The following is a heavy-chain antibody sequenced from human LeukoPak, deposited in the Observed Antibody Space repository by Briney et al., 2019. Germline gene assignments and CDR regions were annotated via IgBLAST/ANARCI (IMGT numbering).Heavy chain of an antibody. CDR1: GFNFSLAW. CDR3: TTIQKWDRPDFDY. D-gene: IGHD1-26*01. Sequence: GGSLRLSCAGSGFNFSLAWMSWVRQVPGRGLEWVGRIKSKTDAGTTDYAAPVKGRFTISRDDPKNTLYLEINSLQIEDTAVYFCTTIQKWDRPDFDYWGQGTLVTVSS. J-gene: IGHJ4*02. CDR2: IKSKTDAGTT. V-gene: IGHV3-15*01.